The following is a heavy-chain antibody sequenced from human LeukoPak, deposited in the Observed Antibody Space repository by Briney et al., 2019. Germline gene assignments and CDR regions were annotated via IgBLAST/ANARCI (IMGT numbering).Heavy chain of an antibody. J-gene: IGHJ5*02. CDR3: ARADCSSSTCYLRRSWFDP. V-gene: IGHV3-21*01. Sequence: GGSLRLSCAASGFTFSNYDMNWVRQAPGKGLEWVSSISTSSRYIYYTDSVRGRFTISRDNSKNSLYLEMNSLRAEDTAVYYCARADCSSSTCYLRRSWFDPWGQGTLVTVSS. CDR2: ISTSSRYI. CDR1: GFTFSNYD. D-gene: IGHD2-2*01.